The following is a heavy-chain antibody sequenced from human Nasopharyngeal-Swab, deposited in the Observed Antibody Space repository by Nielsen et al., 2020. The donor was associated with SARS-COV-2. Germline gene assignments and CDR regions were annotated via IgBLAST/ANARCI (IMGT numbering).Heavy chain of an antibody. V-gene: IGHV3-30*02. Sequence: WIRQPPGKGLEWVAFIRYDGSNKYYADSVKGRFTISRDNSENTLYLQMNSLRAEDTAVYYCAKEGDIVVVPAATKNRRGRREQNFDYWGQGTLVTVSS. J-gene: IGHJ4*02. D-gene: IGHD2-2*01. CDR2: IRYDGSNK. CDR3: AKEGDIVVVPAATKNRRGRREQNFDY.